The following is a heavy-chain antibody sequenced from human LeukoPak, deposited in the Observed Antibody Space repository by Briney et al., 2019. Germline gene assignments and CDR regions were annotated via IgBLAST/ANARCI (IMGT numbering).Heavy chain of an antibody. Sequence: GESLKISFKASGYSFTNYWIGWVRQMPGKGLEWMGIIYPGESDTRYSPSFQGQVTISADKSISTAYLQRSSLQASDTAMYYCATYAGSSSKYFHDWGQGTLVTVSS. CDR2: IYPGESDT. CDR1: GYSFTNYW. D-gene: IGHD3-10*01. CDR3: ATYAGSSSKYFHD. V-gene: IGHV5-51*01. J-gene: IGHJ1*01.